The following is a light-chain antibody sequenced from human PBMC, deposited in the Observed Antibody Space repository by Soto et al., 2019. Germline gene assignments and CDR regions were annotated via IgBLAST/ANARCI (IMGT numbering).Light chain of an antibody. V-gene: IGLV1-40*01. CDR3: QSSDSSLSAV. Sequence: QAVVTQPPSVSGAPGQRVTISCTGSSSNIGAGYDVHWYQQLPGTAPKLLIYGNSNPPSGVPDRFSGSKSGTSASLAITGLHAEDEADYYCQSSDSSLSAVFGGGTQLTVL. CDR1: SSNIGAGYD. J-gene: IGLJ7*01. CDR2: GNS.